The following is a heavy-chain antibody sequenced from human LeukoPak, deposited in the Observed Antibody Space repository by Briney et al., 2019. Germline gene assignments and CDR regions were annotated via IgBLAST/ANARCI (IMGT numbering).Heavy chain of an antibody. Sequence: GGSLRLSCAASGFTFSSYAMHWVRQAPGKGLEWVAVISYDGSNKYYADSVKGRFTISRDNSKNTLYLQMNSLRAEDTAVYYCARGYYDILTGYLWYYYGMDVWGQGPTVTVSS. CDR1: GFTFSSYA. CDR2: ISYDGSNK. V-gene: IGHV3-30*04. CDR3: ARGYYDILTGYLWYYYGMDV. J-gene: IGHJ6*02. D-gene: IGHD3-9*01.